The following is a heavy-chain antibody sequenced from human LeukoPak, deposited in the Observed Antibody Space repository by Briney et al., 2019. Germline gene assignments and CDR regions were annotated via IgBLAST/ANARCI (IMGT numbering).Heavy chain of an antibody. V-gene: IGHV3-66*01. CDR3: ARNTHPYSSSWYVGFNFDY. CDR1: GILVSSNY. J-gene: IGHJ4*02. CDR2: IDSTGST. Sequence: GGSLRLSCVASGILVSSNYMSWVRQAPGEGLEWVSFIDSTGSTYYADSVKGRFTISRDNAKNSLYLQMNSLRAEDTAVYYCARNTHPYSSSWYVGFNFDYWGQGTLVTVSS. D-gene: IGHD6-13*01.